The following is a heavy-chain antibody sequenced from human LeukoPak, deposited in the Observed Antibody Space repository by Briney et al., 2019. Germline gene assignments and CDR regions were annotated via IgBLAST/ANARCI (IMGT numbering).Heavy chain of an antibody. D-gene: IGHD2-2*01. V-gene: IGHV3-21*01. J-gene: IGHJ4*02. CDR3: ASGGFYCSSSTCPPD. CDR1: GFSFSSYA. CDR2: ITSSSTYI. Sequence: PGGSLRLSCAASGFSFSSYAMSWVRQTPGKGLEWVSSITSSSTYIYYADSVKGRFTISRDNAKNSLYLQMNSLRAEDTAIYYCASGGFYCSSSTCPPDWGQGTLVTVSS.